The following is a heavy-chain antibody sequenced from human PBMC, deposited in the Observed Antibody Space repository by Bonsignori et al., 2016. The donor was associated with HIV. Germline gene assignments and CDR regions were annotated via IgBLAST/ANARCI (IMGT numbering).Heavy chain of an antibody. CDR2: IYLDSGDT. CDR3: ARVPITEAGYDGFDV. Sequence: ASVKVSCKASGYTFTAYYLHWVRQAPGQGLEWVGWIYLDSGDTIYAQDFKDRVTMTRDTSIDTAYMQLSGLRYADTAVYYCARVPITEAGYDGFDVWGQGTMVTVSS. D-gene: IGHD1-14*01. J-gene: IGHJ3*01. CDR1: GYTFTAYY. V-gene: IGHV1-2*02.